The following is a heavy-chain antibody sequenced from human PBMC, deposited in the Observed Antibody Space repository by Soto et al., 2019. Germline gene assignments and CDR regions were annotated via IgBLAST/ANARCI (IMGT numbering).Heavy chain of an antibody. D-gene: IGHD3-9*01. J-gene: IGHJ4*02. CDR1: GFTFSRFE. CDR3: TCLHYDILTGSKWHYFDY. CDR2: IKSKTDGGTR. Sequence: PGGSLRLSCAASGFTFSRFELHWVRQAPGKGLEWVGRIKSKTDGGTRDYAAPVKGRVTISRDDSKNTLYLQMNSLKTEDTAVYYCTCLHYDILTGSKWHYFDYWGQGTLVTVSS. V-gene: IGHV3-15*01.